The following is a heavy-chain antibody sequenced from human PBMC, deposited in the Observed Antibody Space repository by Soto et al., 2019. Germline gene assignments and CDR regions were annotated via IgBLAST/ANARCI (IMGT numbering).Heavy chain of an antibody. CDR3: TTGSVEGV. Sequence: EVQLVESGGGLVKPGGSLRLSCSASGFSISNAWMNWVRQAPGKGLEWVGRIKRKIEGERTNYAAPVNGRFTVSRDDSKNMLYLQMNSLQADDTALYYCTTGSVEGVWGQGTTVTVSS. J-gene: IGHJ6*02. D-gene: IGHD2-15*01. CDR2: IKRKIEGERT. V-gene: IGHV3-15*07. CDR1: GFSISNAW.